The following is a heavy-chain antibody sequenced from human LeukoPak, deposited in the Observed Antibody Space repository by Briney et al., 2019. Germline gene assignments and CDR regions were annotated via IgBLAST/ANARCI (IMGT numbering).Heavy chain of an antibody. D-gene: IGHD2-21*01. CDR3: AKDRGPYLGIDNNWFDP. CDR1: GFTFNLYA. J-gene: IGHJ5*02. Sequence: PGGSRRLSCAASGFTFNLYAMSWVRQVPGKGLEWVSGISGYGANTYYADSVKGRFTISRDNSKNTVFLQMNSLTVEDTAVYHCAKDRGPYLGIDNNWFDPWGQGTLVIVSS. CDR2: ISGYGANT. V-gene: IGHV3-23*01.